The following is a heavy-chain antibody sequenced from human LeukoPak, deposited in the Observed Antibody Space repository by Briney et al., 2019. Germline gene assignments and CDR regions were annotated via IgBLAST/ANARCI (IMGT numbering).Heavy chain of an antibody. J-gene: IGHJ4*02. CDR2: IDPSSGGT. Sequence: GASVKVSCKTSGYRFTGYYIHWVRQAPGQGLEWMGWIDPSSGGTNYAQKFQGGVSLTRDTSVSTVHMDLTRLRSDDTAIYYCARETAFAVAGPLDYWGQGTLVTVSS. CDR3: ARETAFAVAGPLDY. V-gene: IGHV1-2*02. D-gene: IGHD6-19*01. CDR1: GYRFTGYY.